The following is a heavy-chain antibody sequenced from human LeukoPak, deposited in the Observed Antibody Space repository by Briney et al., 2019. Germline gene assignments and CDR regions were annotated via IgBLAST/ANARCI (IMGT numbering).Heavy chain of an antibody. CDR1: GYTFTSYA. Sequence: GASVKVSCKASGYTFTSYAMNWVRQAPGQGLEWMGWINTNTGNPTYAQGFTGRFVFSLDTSVSTAYLQISSLKAEDTAVYYCARVGIRIAARRGYNWFDPWGQGTLVTVSS. CDR2: INTNTGNP. D-gene: IGHD6-6*01. V-gene: IGHV7-4-1*02. J-gene: IGHJ5*02. CDR3: ARVGIRIAARRGYNWFDP.